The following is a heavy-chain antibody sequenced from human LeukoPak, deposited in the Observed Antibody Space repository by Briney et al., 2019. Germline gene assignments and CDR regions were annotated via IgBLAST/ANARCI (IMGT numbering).Heavy chain of an antibody. CDR1: GFTLDDYG. CDR2: INWNGGST. Sequence: GGSLRLSCAPSGFTLDDYGMSWVRQAPGKGLEWVSGINWNGGSTGYADSVKGRFSISRDNAKNSLYLQMNSLRAEDTALYYCARGPSYYYDSSGYLFDYWGQATVVIVSS. J-gene: IGHJ4*02. V-gene: IGHV3-20*04. CDR3: ARGPSYYYDSSGYLFDY. D-gene: IGHD3-22*01.